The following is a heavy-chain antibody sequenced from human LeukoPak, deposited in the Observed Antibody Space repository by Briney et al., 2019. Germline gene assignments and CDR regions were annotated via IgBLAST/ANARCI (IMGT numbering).Heavy chain of an antibody. V-gene: IGHV1-18*04. D-gene: IGHD3-9*01. CDR2: ISAYNGNT. CDR3: ARISAYDILTGYYPYGMDV. Sequence: ASVKVSCKASGYTFTDYYMHWVRQAPGQGLEWMGWISAYNGNTNYAQKLRGRVTMTTDTSTSTAYMELRSLRSDDTAVYYCARISAYDILTGYYPYGMDVWGQGTTVTVSS. CDR1: GYTFTDYY. J-gene: IGHJ6*02.